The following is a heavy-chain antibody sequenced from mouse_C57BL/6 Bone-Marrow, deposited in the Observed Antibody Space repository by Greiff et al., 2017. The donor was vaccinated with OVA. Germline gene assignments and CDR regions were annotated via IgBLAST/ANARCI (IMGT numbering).Heavy chain of an antibody. CDR1: GYTFTNYW. Sequence: VQLQESGAELVRPGTSVKMSCKASGYTFTNYWVGWAKQRPGHGLEWIGDIYPGGGYTNSNDKFKGKATLTADKSSSTAYMQFSSLTSEDSAIYYCAAYYYGSSYPPYAMDYWGQGTSVTVSS. J-gene: IGHJ4*01. CDR3: AAYYYGSSYPPYAMDY. CDR2: IYPGGGYT. V-gene: IGHV1-63*01. D-gene: IGHD1-1*01.